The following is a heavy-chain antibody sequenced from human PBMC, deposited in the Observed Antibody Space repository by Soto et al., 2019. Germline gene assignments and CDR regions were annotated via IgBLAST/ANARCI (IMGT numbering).Heavy chain of an antibody. CDR2: TIPVFNTA. D-gene: IGHD3-10*01. J-gene: IGHJ3*02. CDR1: GGTLSAHG. V-gene: IGHV1-69*06. Sequence: QVQLEQSGAEVKKPGSSVKVSCKASGGTLSAHGVAWLRQAPGQGLEWMGGTIPVFNTAKYAQKFQGRVTVTADKFTNIAYMELSSLRSEDTAFYFCARGVYGSGNYYTGPSAFDIWGQGTMVIVSP. CDR3: ARGVYGSGNYYTGPSAFDI.